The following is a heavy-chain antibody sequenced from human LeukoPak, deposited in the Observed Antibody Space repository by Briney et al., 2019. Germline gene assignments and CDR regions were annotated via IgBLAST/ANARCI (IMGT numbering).Heavy chain of an antibody. CDR3: CTHTGYRSGWKPYGWFDS. CDR2: IIGGGCIT. D-gene: IGHD6-19*01. J-gene: IGHJ5*01. V-gene: IGHV3-23*01. CDR1: GFPLSSYT. Sequence: GGSLRPSCPAPGFPLSSYTMSWVGQAPGKGLEWASVIIGGGCITYYADSVQGRFTISRHNSKNTLYLQSNSMRAEDTAVYYCCTHTGYRSGWKPYGWFDSWGQGTLVTVSS.